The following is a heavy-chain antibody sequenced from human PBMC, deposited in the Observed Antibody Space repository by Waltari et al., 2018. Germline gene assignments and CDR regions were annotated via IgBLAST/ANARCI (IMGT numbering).Heavy chain of an antibody. CDR1: GGSISSAGYS. V-gene: IGHV4-30-2*01. J-gene: IGHJ4*02. Sequence: QLQLQESGSRLVKPSQTLSLTCAVSGGSISSAGYSWSWIRQPPGKGLEWIGYIYHSGSFYYNPSLNGRVSMSVDRSKSQFSLKVTSVTAADTAVYYCASINDYGDWRADYWGQGTLVTVSS. D-gene: IGHD4-17*01. CDR3: ASINDYGDWRADY. CDR2: IYHSGSF.